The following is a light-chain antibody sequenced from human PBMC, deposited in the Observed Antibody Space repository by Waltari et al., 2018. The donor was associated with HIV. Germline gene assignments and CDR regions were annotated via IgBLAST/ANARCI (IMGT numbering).Light chain of an antibody. V-gene: IGLV1-44*01. J-gene: IGLJ3*02. CDR1: SSNIGSNP. CDR2: TNI. CDR3: AVWDDSLRSVL. Sequence: QSVLTQPHSASGTPGQRVNISCSGGSSNIGSNPVNWYRQFPGEAPKLLIYTNIQRPSGVPDRFSGSKSGTSASLAISGLQSEDEADFYCAVWDDSLRSVLFGGGTRLTVL.